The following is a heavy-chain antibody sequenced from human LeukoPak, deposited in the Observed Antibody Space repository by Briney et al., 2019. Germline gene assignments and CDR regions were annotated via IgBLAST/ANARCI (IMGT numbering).Heavy chain of an antibody. J-gene: IGHJ4*02. CDR2: ISGSGGGT. V-gene: IGHV3-23*01. CDR3: AKVYSSGWYYFDY. Sequence: GGSLRLSCAASGFTFSSYAMSWVRQAPGKGLEWVSAISGSGGGTYYADSVKGRFTISRDNSKNTLYLQMNSLRAEDTAVYYCAKVYSSGWYYFDYWGQGTLVTVSS. CDR1: GFTFSSYA. D-gene: IGHD6-19*01.